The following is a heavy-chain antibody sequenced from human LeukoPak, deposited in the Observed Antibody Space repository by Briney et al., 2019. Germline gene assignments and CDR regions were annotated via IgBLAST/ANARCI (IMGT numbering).Heavy chain of an antibody. CDR2: INPNSGGT. D-gene: IGHD6-19*01. CDR3: AREDSSGWYYFDY. V-gene: IGHV1-2*02. J-gene: IGHJ4*02. CDR1: GYTFTGYY. Sequence: GASVKVSCKASGYTFTGYYMHWVRQAPGQGLEWMGWINPNSGGTNYAQKFQGRVTMTTETSTSTAYMELRSLRSDDTAVYFCAREDSSGWYYFDYWGQGTLVTVSS.